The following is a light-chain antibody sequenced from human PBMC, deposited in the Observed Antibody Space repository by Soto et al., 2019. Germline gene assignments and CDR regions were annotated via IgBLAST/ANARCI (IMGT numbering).Light chain of an antibody. V-gene: IGKV3-20*01. CDR2: GAS. CDR3: QQYGSSPLT. J-gene: IGKJ2*01. Sequence: DIVLPQSPGPLSLSPGESAPLSCRASQSVSTSLAWYQQKPGQAPRLLIYGASSRATGIPDRFSGSGSGTDFILTISRLEPEDFAVYYCQQYGSSPLTFGQGTKLEIK. CDR1: QSVSTS.